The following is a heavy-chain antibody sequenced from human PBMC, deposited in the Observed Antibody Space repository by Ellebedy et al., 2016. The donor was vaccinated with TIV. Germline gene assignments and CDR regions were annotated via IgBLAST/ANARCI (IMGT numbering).Heavy chain of an antibody. CDR1: GFTFSTYN. D-gene: IGHD6-25*01. V-gene: IGHV3-48*02. CDR2: ISGGSSTI. Sequence: GGSLRLSCAASGFTFSTYNMNWVRQAPGKGLERVSYISGGSSTIDYEDSVKGRFTISRDNANKSLYLQMNSLRDEDTAVYYCARSLGRRNYFDYWGQGTLVTVSS. CDR3: ARSLGRRNYFDY. J-gene: IGHJ4*02.